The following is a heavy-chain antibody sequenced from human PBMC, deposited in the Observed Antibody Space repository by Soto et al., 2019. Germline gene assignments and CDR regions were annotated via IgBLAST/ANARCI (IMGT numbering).Heavy chain of an antibody. CDR1: GYTFTSYY. CDR2: INPSGGST. V-gene: IGHV1-46*03. D-gene: IGHD6-19*01. Sequence: QVQLVQSGAEVKKPGASVKVSCKASGYTFTSYYMHWVRQAPGQGLEWMGIINPSGGSTSYAQKFQGRVTMTRDTSTSTVYMELSSLSSEDTAVYYCARETARYSSGWTEYYYYYGMDVWGQGTTVTVSS. CDR3: ARETARYSSGWTEYYYYYGMDV. J-gene: IGHJ6*02.